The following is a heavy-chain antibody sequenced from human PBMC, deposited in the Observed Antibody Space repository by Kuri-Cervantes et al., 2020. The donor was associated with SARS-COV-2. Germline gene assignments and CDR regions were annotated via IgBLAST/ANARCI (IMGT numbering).Heavy chain of an antibody. CDR1: GYTFTSYY. V-gene: IGHV1-46*01. Sequence: ASVKVSCKASGYTFTSYYMHWVRQAPGQGLEWMGIINPSGGSTSYAQKFQGRVTMTRDTSTSTVYMELSSLRSEDTAVYYCARGSDSTGTARSAFDIWGQGTMVTVSS. CDR3: ARGSDSTGTARSAFDI. J-gene: IGHJ3*02. D-gene: IGHD1-1*01. CDR2: INPSGGST.